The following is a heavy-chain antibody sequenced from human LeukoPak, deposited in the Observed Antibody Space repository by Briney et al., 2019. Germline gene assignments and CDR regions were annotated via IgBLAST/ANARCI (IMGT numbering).Heavy chain of an antibody. CDR3: ARKTWGSPQGYMHV. V-gene: IGHV3-7*01. CDR2: INQDGSEK. Sequence: GGSLRLSCAASGFTFSSYWMNWVRQAPGMGLEWVANINQDGSEKYSVDSVRGRFTIFRDNAKSSLYLQMNSLRAEDTAVYYCARKTWGSPQGYMHVWSKGSSVTVSS. J-gene: IGHJ6*03. D-gene: IGHD3-16*01. CDR1: GFTFSSYW.